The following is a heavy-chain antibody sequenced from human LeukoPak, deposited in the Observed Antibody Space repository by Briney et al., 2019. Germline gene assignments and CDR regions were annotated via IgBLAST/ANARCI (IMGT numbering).Heavy chain of an antibody. J-gene: IGHJ4*02. CDR1: GGSISSYY. CDR3: ARQNFLVTTGGPSFYFDY. V-gene: IGHV4-59*08. Sequence: PSETLSLTCTVSGGSISSYYWSWIRQPPGKGLEWIGYIYYSGSTNYNPSLKSRVTISIDTSKNQFSLNLGSVTAADTAIYYCARQNFLVTTGGPSFYFDYWGQGALVTVSS. CDR2: IYYSGST. D-gene: IGHD4-17*01.